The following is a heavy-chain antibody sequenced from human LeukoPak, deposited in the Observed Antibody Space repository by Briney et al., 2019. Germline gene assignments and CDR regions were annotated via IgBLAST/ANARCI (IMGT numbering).Heavy chain of an antibody. Sequence: SVKVSCKASGGTFSSYAISWVRQAPGQGLEWMGRIITIFGTANYAQKFQGRVTITTDESTSTAYMELSSLRSEDTAVYYCAREQKPQYSSSWYSYFQHWGQGTLVTVPS. CDR1: GGTFSSYA. V-gene: IGHV1-69*05. CDR2: IITIFGTA. CDR3: AREQKPQYSSSWYSYFQH. D-gene: IGHD6-13*01. J-gene: IGHJ1*01.